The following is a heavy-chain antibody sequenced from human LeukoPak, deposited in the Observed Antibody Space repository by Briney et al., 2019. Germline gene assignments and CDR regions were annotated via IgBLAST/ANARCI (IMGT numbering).Heavy chain of an antibody. CDR1: GFTFIAYS. CDR3: ATPSGRGTSDD. J-gene: IGHJ4*02. V-gene: IGHV3-21*01. D-gene: IGHD1-26*01. CDR2: ISSNISFI. Sequence: GGSLRLSCAASGFTFIAYSMYWVREASGKGLEWVSSISSNISFIDYADSMKGRLTISRHKAKNSLPPQIHTLRAEDTAVYYCATPSGRGTSDDWGQGTLVTVSS.